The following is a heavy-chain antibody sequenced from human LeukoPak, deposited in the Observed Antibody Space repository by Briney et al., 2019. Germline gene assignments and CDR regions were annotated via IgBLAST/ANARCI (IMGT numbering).Heavy chain of an antibody. CDR3: ARHVLTYHFDN. Sequence: GGSLRLSCTASGFTFSTYAMSWVRQAPGKGLQWVSRISPSGGSTHYADSMKGRFTISRDNSKNTLYLQMDSLRAEDTAVYYCARHVLTYHFDNWGQGTLVTVSS. D-gene: IGHD3-16*01. CDR1: GFTFSTYA. V-gene: IGHV3-23*01. CDR2: ISPSGGST. J-gene: IGHJ4*02.